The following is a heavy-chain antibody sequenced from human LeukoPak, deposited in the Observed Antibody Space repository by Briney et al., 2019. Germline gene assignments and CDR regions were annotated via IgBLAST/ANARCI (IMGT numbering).Heavy chain of an antibody. J-gene: IGHJ4*02. D-gene: IGHD3-10*01. V-gene: IGHV3-21*01. Sequence: GGSLRLSCAASGFTFSTYSMNWVRQAPGKGLEWVSCISSRSNYIQYADSVKGRFTISRDNAKNSLYLQMNSLRAGDTAVYYCARDAHQNYYGSGSYHGGGYFDYWGQGTLVTVSS. CDR3: ARDAHQNYYGSGSYHGGGYFDY. CDR1: GFTFSTYS. CDR2: ISSRSNYI.